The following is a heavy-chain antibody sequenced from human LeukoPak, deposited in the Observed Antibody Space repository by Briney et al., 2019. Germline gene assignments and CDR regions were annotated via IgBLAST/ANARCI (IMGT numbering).Heavy chain of an antibody. CDR1: GFTFDTHG. D-gene: IGHD3-10*01. CDR2: IWYDGSIK. J-gene: IGHJ4*02. Sequence: GGSLRLSCAASGFTFDTHGMHWVRQAPGKGLEWVAVIWYDGSIKYYSDSVKGRFTISRDNSKNTLYLQMNSLRAEDTAVYYCAKAPTNIWFGENLDFRGQGTLVTVSS. CDR3: AKAPTNIWFGENLDF. V-gene: IGHV3-33*06.